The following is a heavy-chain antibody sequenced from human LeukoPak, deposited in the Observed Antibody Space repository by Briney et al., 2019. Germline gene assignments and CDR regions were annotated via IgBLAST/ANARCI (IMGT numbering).Heavy chain of an antibody. D-gene: IGHD6-19*01. V-gene: IGHV1-69*04. CDR1: GGTFSSYA. J-gene: IGHJ4*02. CDR2: IIPILGIA. Sequence: SVKVSCKASGGTFSSYAISWVRQAPGQGLEWMGRIIPILGIANYAQKFQGRVTITADKSTSTAYMELSSLRSEDTAVYYCARRGYSSGWYGPFDYWGQGTLVTVSS. CDR3: ARRGYSSGWYGPFDY.